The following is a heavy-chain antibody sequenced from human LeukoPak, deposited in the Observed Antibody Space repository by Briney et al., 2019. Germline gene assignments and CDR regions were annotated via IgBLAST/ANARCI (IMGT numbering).Heavy chain of an antibody. V-gene: IGHV4-34*01. J-gene: IGHJ4*02. Sequence: SETLSLTCAVYGGSFSGYYWSWIRQPPGKGLEWIGEINHSGSTNYNPSLKSRVTISVDTSKNQFSLKLSSVTAADTAVYYCARTSGSYPFNFDYWAREPWSPSPQ. CDR2: INHSGST. D-gene: IGHD1-26*01. CDR1: GGSFSGYY. CDR3: ARTSGSYPFNFDY.